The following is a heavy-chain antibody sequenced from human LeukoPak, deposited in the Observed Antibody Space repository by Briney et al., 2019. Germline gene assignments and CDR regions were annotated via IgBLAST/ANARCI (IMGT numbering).Heavy chain of an antibody. J-gene: IGHJ4*02. V-gene: IGHV3-33*08. CDR2: IWYDGSNK. CDR1: GFTVSSNY. CDR3: ARDYGDYGNLGYFDY. Sequence: PGGSLRLSCAASGFTVSSNYMNWVRQAPGKGLEWVAVIWYDGSNKYYADSVKGRFTISRDNSKNTLYLQMNSLRAEDTAVYYCARDYGDYGNLGYFDYWGQGTLVTVSS. D-gene: IGHD4-17*01.